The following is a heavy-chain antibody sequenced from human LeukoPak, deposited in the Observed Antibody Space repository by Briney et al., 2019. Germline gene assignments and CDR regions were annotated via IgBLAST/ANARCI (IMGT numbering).Heavy chain of an antibody. CDR2: INSSATTI. CDR3: ARRTVTGRSFDY. D-gene: IGHD4-17*01. Sequence: GGSLRLSCAVSGFTFSDYYMSWIRQTPGKGLEWVSYINSSATTIYYADSVKGRFTVSRDNAKNSLYLQMNSLRAEDTAVYYCARRTVTGRSFDYWGQGTLVTVSS. CDR1: GFTFSDYY. V-gene: IGHV3-11*04. J-gene: IGHJ4*02.